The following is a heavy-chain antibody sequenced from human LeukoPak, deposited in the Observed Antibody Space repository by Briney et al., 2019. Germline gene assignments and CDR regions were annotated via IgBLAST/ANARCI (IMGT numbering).Heavy chain of an antibody. V-gene: IGHV4-34*01. CDR3: AGRWNYGRNYYIDV. J-gene: IGHJ6*03. CDR1: GGSFSHYY. Sequence: PSETLSLTCAVYGGSFSHYYWSWIRQSPGMGLEWIGEINDSGTINYNPSLMSRVTISVDKSKNQFSLKLSSATAADTAVYYCAGRWNYGRNYYIDVWGKGATVSVSS. CDR2: INDSGTI. D-gene: IGHD1-7*01.